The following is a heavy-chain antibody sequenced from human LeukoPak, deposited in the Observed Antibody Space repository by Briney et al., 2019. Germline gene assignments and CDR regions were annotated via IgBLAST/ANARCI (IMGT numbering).Heavy chain of an antibody. Sequence: GGSLRLSCAASGFTFSSYGMHWVRQAPGKGLEWVAVIWYDGSNKYYADSVKGRFTISRDNSKNTLYLQMNSLRAEDTAVYYCARARGYDILTGYYSARDGMDVWGQGTTVTVSS. J-gene: IGHJ6*02. CDR2: IWYDGSNK. V-gene: IGHV3-33*01. CDR3: ARARGYDILTGYYSARDGMDV. CDR1: GFTFSSYG. D-gene: IGHD3-9*01.